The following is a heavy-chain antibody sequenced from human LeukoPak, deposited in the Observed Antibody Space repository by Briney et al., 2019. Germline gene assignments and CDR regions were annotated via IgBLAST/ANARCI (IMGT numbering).Heavy chain of an antibody. CDR1: GFIFNTFA. Sequence: PGGSLRLSCAASGFIFNTFAMNWVRQAPGKGLEWVALISYDGSEKYYTDSVKGRFTVSRDNSKNTVFLQPNNLRAEDTAVFYCAKPMAVAGRGWYGLDVWGQGTTVTVSS. D-gene: IGHD6-19*01. CDR3: AKPMAVAGRGWYGLDV. J-gene: IGHJ6*02. CDR2: ISYDGSEK. V-gene: IGHV3-30*18.